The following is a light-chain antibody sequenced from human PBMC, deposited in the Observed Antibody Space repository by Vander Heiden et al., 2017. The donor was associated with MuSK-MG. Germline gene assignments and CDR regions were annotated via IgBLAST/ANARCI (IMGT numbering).Light chain of an antibody. V-gene: IGKV1-33*01. J-gene: IGKJ4*01. CDR1: QHISDY. CDR2: DAS. Sequence: IQMTQSPSSLPASVGDRVIITCQASQHISDYVNWYQQKPGKAPELLIYDASKLEAGVPSRFSGSGYGTDFSFTISSLQPEDVATYYCQQYDNVRLTFGGGTKVQI. CDR3: QQYDNVRLT.